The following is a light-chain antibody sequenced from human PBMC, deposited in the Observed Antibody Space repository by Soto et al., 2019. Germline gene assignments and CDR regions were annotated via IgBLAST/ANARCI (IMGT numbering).Light chain of an antibody. Sequence: QSVLTQPPSASGSPGQSVAISCTGTSSDIGAYKFVSWYQQHPGKAPKLIIYEVSIRPSGVPDRFSGSKSSNTASLTVSGLLAEDEADYYCSLYAGSNNVVFGGGTKLTVL. CDR2: EVS. CDR1: SSDIGAYKF. CDR3: SLYAGSNNVV. V-gene: IGLV2-8*01. J-gene: IGLJ2*01.